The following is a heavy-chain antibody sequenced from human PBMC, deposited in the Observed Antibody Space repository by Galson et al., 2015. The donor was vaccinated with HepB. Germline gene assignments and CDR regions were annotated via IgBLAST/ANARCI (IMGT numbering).Heavy chain of an antibody. CDR3: ARNASTGGFDF. D-gene: IGHD1-14*01. J-gene: IGHJ4*02. CDR1: GYTFTTFP. CDR2: ISAANGDT. V-gene: IGHV1-3*01. Sequence: SVKVSCKASGYTFTTFPMHWVRQAPGQSLEWMGYISAANGDTKYSQKFQDRVTITSDTSANTAFMELSNLNSEGTAVYYCARNASTGGFDFWGQGALVTGPS.